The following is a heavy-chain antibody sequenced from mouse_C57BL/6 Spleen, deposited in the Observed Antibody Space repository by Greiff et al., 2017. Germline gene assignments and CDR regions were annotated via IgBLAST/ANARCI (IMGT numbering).Heavy chain of an antibody. J-gene: IGHJ4*01. CDR3: ARWDSNFAMDY. V-gene: IGHV1-52*01. D-gene: IGHD2-5*01. Sequence: QVQLQQPGAELVRPGSSVKLSCKASGYTFTSYWMHWVKQRPIQGLEWIGNIDPSDSETPYNQKFKDKATLTVAKSSSTAYMQLSSLTSEDSAVYYCARWDSNFAMDYWGQGTSVTVSS. CDR1: GYTFTSYW. CDR2: IDPSDSET.